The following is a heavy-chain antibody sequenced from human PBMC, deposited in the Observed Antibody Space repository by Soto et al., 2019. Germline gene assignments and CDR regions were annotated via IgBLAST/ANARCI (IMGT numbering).Heavy chain of an antibody. V-gene: IGHV4-59*01. CDR3: ARTSPVAGGFDY. CDR2: IYYTT. CDR1: GASISNYN. J-gene: IGHJ4*02. Sequence: QVQLQESGPGLLKPSETLSLTCTVSGASISNYNWTWIRQPPGKRLEWIGYIYYTTNYNPSLKSRVTISADTSKNQISLKLTSVTAADTAVYYCARTSPVAGGFDYWGQGTLVTVSS. D-gene: IGHD6-19*01.